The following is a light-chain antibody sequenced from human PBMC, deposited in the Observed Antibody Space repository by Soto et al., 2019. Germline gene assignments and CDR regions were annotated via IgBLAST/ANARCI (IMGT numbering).Light chain of an antibody. CDR1: QNFGSSN. Sequence: EIVLTQSPGTLSLSPGERATLSCRASQNFGSSNLAWYQQKPGQAPRLLIYGASSRATGIPDRFSGSGSGTEFTLTITSLQFEDFAVYYGQEYNDWRPITVGGGTRLEIK. J-gene: IGKJ5*01. CDR3: QEYNDWRPIT. CDR2: GAS. V-gene: IGKV3D-15*01.